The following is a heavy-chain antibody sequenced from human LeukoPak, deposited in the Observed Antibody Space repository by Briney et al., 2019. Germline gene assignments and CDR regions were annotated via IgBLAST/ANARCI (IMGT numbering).Heavy chain of an antibody. D-gene: IGHD1-26*01. CDR1: GYTFTGYY. V-gene: IGHV1-2*02. Sequence: ASVKVSCKASGYTFTGYYMHWVRQAPGQGLEWMGWINPNSGGTNYAQKFQGRVTMTRDTSISTAYMELSRLRSDDTAVYYCARDHGGSYYGPFDYWGQGTLVTVSS. CDR3: ARDHGGSYYGPFDY. J-gene: IGHJ4*02. CDR2: INPNSGGT.